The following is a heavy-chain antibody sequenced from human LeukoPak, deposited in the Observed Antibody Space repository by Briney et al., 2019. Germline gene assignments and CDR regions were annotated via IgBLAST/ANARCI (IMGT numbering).Heavy chain of an antibody. J-gene: IGHJ4*02. Sequence: GASVKVSCKASGYTFTGYYMHWVRQAPGQGLEWMGRINPNSGGTNYAQKLQGRVTMTRDTSISTAYMELSRLRSDDTAVYYCARILYCGGGDCYFDYWGQGTLVTVSS. V-gene: IGHV1-2*06. CDR1: GYTFTGYY. CDR3: ARILYCGGGDCYFDY. CDR2: INPNSGGT. D-gene: IGHD2-21*01.